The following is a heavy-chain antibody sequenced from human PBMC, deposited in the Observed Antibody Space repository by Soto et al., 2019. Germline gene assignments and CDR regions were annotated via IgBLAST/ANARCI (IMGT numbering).Heavy chain of an antibody. CDR2: IYHSGST. Sequence: SETLSLTCAVSGGSISSSNWWSWVRQPPGKGLEWIGEIYHSGSTNYNPSLKSRVTISVDKSKNQFSLKLSSVTAADTAVYYCARDLRADYDFWSGSNYYGMDVWGQGTTVTVSS. J-gene: IGHJ6*02. CDR3: ARDLRADYDFWSGSNYYGMDV. V-gene: IGHV4-4*02. D-gene: IGHD3-3*01. CDR1: GGSISSSNW.